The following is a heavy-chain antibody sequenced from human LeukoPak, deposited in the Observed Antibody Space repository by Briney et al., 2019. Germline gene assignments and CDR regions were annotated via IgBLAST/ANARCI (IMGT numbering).Heavy chain of an antibody. J-gene: IGHJ6*04. CDR1: GASVSSGSYY. CDR2: IYYSGST. D-gene: IGHD3-9*01. CDR3: ARALYFDWFNRNYYGMDV. V-gene: IGHV4-61*01. Sequence: KPSETLSLTCTVSGASVSSGSYYWSWIRHPPGKGLEWIGYIYYSGSTNYNPSLKSRVTISVDTSKNQFSLKLSSVTAADTAVYYCARALYFDWFNRNYYGMDVWGKGTTVTVSS.